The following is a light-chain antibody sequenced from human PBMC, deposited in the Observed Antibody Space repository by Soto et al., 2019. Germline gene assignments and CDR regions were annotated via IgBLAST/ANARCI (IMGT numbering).Light chain of an antibody. V-gene: IGKV1-12*01. CDR1: QGIDRL. Sequence: DIQMTQSPSSLSASLGDRVTITCRASQGIDRLLAWYQQKPGEAPKVLVYAASNLRSGVPSRFSGSGSGTDFSLTIYSLHPEDLATYYCKQSKSFPLTFGGGTKVEIK. J-gene: IGKJ4*01. CDR3: KQSKSFPLT. CDR2: AAS.